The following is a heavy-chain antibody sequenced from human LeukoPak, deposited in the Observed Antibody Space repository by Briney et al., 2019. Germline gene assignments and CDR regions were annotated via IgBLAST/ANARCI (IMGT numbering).Heavy chain of an antibody. V-gene: IGHV1-18*01. J-gene: IGHJ6*02. CDR2: ISAYNGNT. Sequence: ASVKVSCKASGYTFTSYGISWVRQAPGQGLEWMGWISAYNGNTNYAQKLQGRVTMTTDTSTSTAYMELRSLRSDDTAVYYCAREGGGTTYGYYYYGMDVWGQGTTVTVSS. D-gene: IGHD1-1*01. CDR3: AREGGGTTYGYYYYGMDV. CDR1: GYTFTSYG.